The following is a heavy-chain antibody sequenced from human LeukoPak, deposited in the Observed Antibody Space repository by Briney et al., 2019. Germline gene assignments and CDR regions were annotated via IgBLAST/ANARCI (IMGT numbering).Heavy chain of an antibody. CDR2: ISGSGGST. V-gene: IGHV3-23*01. D-gene: IGHD3-3*01. Sequence: GGSLRLSCAASGFTFSSYAMSWVRQAPGKGLEWVSAISGSGGSTYYADSVKGRFTISRDNSKNTLYLQMNSLRAEDTAVYYCAKDRHYDFWSGTDYYYGMDVWGQGTTVTVSS. CDR3: AKDRHYDFWSGTDYYYGMDV. CDR1: GFTFSSYA. J-gene: IGHJ6*02.